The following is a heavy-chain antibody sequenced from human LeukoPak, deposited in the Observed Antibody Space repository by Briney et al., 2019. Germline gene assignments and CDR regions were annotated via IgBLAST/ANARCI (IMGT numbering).Heavy chain of an antibody. Sequence: GGSLRLSCAASGFTFSSYWMHWVRQAPGKWLVWVSRINSDGSSTSYADSVKGRFTISRDNAKNTLYLQMNSLRAEDTAVYYRARDDNDSPLFDPWGQGTLVTVSS. CDR3: ARDDNDSPLFDP. D-gene: IGHD3-22*01. CDR2: INSDGSST. V-gene: IGHV3-74*01. J-gene: IGHJ5*02. CDR1: GFTFSSYW.